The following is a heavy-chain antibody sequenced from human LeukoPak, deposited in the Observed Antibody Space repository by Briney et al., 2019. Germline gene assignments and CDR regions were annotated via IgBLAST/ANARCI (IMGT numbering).Heavy chain of an antibody. CDR2: IDPSDSYT. V-gene: IGHV5-10-1*01. CDR3: ATTSRYYDSSGYDY. J-gene: IGHJ4*02. Sequence: GESLKISCKGSGYSFNTHRISWVRQMPGQGLEWMGRIDPSDSYTNFSPSFQGHVTISVDSSVTTAYLQWSSLKASDTAMYYCATTSRYYDSSGYDYWGQGTLVTVSS. D-gene: IGHD3-22*01. CDR1: GYSFNTHR.